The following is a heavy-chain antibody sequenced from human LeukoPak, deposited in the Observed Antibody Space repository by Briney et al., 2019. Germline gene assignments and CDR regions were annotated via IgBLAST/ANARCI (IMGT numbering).Heavy chain of an antibody. CDR1: XFTFXSYA. V-gene: IGHV3-23*01. CDR3: AKRVDIVASPFDY. Sequence: GSXRLSXXXXXFTFXSYAMSWVRQAPGKGLEWVSAISGSGGSTYYADSVEGRFTISRDNSKNTLYLQMNSLRAEDTAVYYCAKRVDIVASPFDYWGQGTLVTVSS. CDR2: ISGSGGST. D-gene: IGHD5-12*01. J-gene: IGHJ4*02.